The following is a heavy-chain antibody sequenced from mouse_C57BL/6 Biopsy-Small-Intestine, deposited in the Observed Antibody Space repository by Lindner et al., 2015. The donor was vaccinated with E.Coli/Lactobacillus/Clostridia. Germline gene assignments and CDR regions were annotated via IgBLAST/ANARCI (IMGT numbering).Heavy chain of an antibody. J-gene: IGHJ2*01. Sequence: VQLQESGGGLVKPGGSLKLSCAASGFTFSDFGMHWVRQAPEKGLEWFAYISSGSSTTYYADPVKGRFTISRDNAKNTLFLQMTSLRSEDTAMYYCTRGNDGSFDYWGQGTTLTVSS. V-gene: IGHV5-17*01. CDR2: ISSGSSTT. CDR1: GFTFSDFG. CDR3: TRGNDGSFDY. D-gene: IGHD2-3*01.